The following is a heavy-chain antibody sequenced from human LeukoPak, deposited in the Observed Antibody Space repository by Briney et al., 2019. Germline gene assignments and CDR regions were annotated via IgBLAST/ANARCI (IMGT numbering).Heavy chain of an antibody. D-gene: IGHD6-19*01. CDR3: ARGSDSRGWYSPPDR. J-gene: IGHJ4*02. CDR2: IGTAGDT. CDR1: GFTFSSYD. Sequence: GGSLRLSCAASGFTFSSYDMHWVRQATGKGLEWVSAIGTAGDTYYPGSVKGRFTISRENAKNSLYLQMNSLRAGDTAVYYCARGSDSRGWYSPPDRWGQGTLVTVSS. V-gene: IGHV3-13*01.